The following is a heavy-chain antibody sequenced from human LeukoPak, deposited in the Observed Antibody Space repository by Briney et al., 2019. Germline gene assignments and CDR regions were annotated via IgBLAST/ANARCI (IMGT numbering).Heavy chain of an antibody. CDR1: GFIFSDYY. V-gene: IGHV3-11*06. Sequence: PGGSLRLSCAASGFIFSDYYMCWIRQTPEKGLEWLSYISSSSGYKNYADSLKGRFTISRDNAKNSVYLQMNSLSAEDTAVYYCARQGLYDSSDFWTFQHWGQGTLVTVSS. CDR3: ARQGLYDSSDFWTFQH. CDR2: ISSSSGYK. D-gene: IGHD3/OR15-3a*01. J-gene: IGHJ1*01.